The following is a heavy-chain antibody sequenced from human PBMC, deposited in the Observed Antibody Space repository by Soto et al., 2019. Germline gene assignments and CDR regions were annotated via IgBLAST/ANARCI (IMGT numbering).Heavy chain of an antibody. CDR3: ARDGDSSGYYPFDY. Sequence: QVQLQESGPGLVKPSQTLSLTCTVSGGSISSGGYYWSWIRQHPGKGLEWIGYIYYSGSTYYNPSRKSRVTISVDTSKNQFSLKLSSVTAADTAVYYCARDGDSSGYYPFDYWGQGTLVTVSS. J-gene: IGHJ4*02. CDR1: GGSISSGGYY. V-gene: IGHV4-31*03. D-gene: IGHD3-22*01. CDR2: IYYSGST.